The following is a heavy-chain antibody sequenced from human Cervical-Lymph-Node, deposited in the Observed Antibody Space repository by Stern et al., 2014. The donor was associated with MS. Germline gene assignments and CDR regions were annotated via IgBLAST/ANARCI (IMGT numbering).Heavy chain of an antibody. J-gene: IGHJ5*02. Sequence: VQLVQSGAEVKKPGASVNVSCKASGYTFTHYHIHWVRQAPGQGIEWMAMINPSGGSTTYGQKFQGRVTLTRDTSTSTVYMELRSLRSDDTALYYCARDMVDADKWFDPWGQGTLVTVSS. CDR3: ARDMVDADKWFDP. CDR1: GYTFTHYH. D-gene: IGHD4/OR15-4a*01. V-gene: IGHV1-46*01. CDR2: INPSGGST.